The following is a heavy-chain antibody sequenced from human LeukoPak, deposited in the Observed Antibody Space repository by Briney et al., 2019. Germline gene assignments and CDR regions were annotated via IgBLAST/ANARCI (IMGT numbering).Heavy chain of an antibody. CDR2: ISAYNGNT. CDR1: GYTFTRYV. J-gene: IGHJ4*02. D-gene: IGHD5-18*01. V-gene: IGHV1-18*04. Sequence: ASVKVSCKASGYTFTRYVISWVRQAPGQGLEWMGWISAYNGNTNYAQKLQGRVTMTTDTSTSTAYMEVRSLRSDDTAVYYCARDPSVDTAIGFDYWGQGTLVTVSS. CDR3: ARDPSVDTAIGFDY.